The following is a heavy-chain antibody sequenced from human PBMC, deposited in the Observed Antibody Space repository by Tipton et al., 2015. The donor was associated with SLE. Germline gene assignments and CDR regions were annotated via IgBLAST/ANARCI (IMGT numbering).Heavy chain of an antibody. D-gene: IGHD2-2*01. J-gene: IGHJ3*02. CDR3: ARTRYCSSTSCYTPHAFDI. Sequence: GLVKPSETLSLTCAVSGYSITSGFLWVWIRQPPGKGLEWIGSFRHSGNTYYNPSLKSRLTLSVDTSKNQFSLKLSSVTAADTAVYYCARTRYCSSTSCYTPHAFDIWGQGTMVTVSS. CDR1: GYSITSGFL. V-gene: IGHV4-38-2*01. CDR2: FRHSGNT.